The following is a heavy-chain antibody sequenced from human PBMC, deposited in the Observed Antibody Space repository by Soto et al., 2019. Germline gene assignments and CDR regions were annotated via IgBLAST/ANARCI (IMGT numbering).Heavy chain of an antibody. CDR2: ISSADST. V-gene: IGHV3-23*01. Sequence: EVKLLESGGGLVQPGGSLRLACAASGFTFSSYVMSWVRQAPGKGLEWVSTISSADSTYYADSVKGRFTISRDNSKNTLYLQMNSLRGEDTAVYYCAKGEAVAGTEFDYWGQGTLVTVSS. D-gene: IGHD6-13*01. CDR3: AKGEAVAGTEFDY. J-gene: IGHJ4*02. CDR1: GFTFSSYV.